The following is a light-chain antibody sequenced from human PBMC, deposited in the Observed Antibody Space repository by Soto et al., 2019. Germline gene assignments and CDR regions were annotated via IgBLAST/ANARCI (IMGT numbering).Light chain of an antibody. J-gene: IGLJ3*02. Sequence: QSVLTQPPSVSGAPGQRVTISCTGSSSNIGAGFVVHWYQQPPGTAPKLLIYGNNNRPSGVPDRFSGSKSGTSASLAITGLQADDEADYYCQSYDSSLSGPWVFGGGTKLTVL. CDR2: GNN. CDR1: SSNIGAGFV. V-gene: IGLV1-40*01. CDR3: QSYDSSLSGPWV.